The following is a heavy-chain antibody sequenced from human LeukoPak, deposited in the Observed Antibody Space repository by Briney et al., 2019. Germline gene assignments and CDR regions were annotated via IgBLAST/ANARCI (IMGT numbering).Heavy chain of an antibody. CDR3: ARTRDIVVVPAARNWFDP. CDR1: GYTFTSYG. V-gene: IGHV1-18*01. D-gene: IGHD2-2*01. CDR2: ISAYNGNT. Sequence: GASVKVSCKASGYTFTSYGISWVRQAPGQGLEWMGWISAYNGNTIYAQKLQGRVTMTTDTSTSTAYMELRSLRSDDTAAYYCARTRDIVVVPAARNWFDPWGQGTLVTVSS. J-gene: IGHJ5*02.